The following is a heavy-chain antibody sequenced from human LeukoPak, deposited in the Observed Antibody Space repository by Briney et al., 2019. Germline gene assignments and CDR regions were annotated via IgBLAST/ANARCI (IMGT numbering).Heavy chain of an antibody. J-gene: IGHJ4*02. D-gene: IGHD2-2*01. CDR1: GYTFTGYY. Sequence: ASVKVSCKASGYTFTGYYMHWVRQAPAQGLEWMGWINPNSGSTNYAQKLQGRVTMTRDTSISTAYMELSRLRSDDTAVYYCARDRYCSRTRCPRGGLVYWGQGTLVTVSS. CDR2: INPNSGST. CDR3: ARDRYCSRTRCPRGGLVY. V-gene: IGHV1-2*02.